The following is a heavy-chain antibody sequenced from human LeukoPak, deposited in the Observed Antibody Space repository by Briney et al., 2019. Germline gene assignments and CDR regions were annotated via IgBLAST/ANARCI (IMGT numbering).Heavy chain of an antibody. D-gene: IGHD1-26*01. CDR2: IYPGDSDT. V-gene: IGHV5-51*01. Sequence: GESLKISCKGSGYTFTTYWIGWVRQMPDNGLEWMGIIYPGDSDTKYSPSFQGQVTISADKSISTAYLQWSSLKASDTAMYYCARRDLAGSYFDYWGQGTLVTVSS. J-gene: IGHJ4*02. CDR3: ARRDLAGSYFDY. CDR1: GYTFTTYW.